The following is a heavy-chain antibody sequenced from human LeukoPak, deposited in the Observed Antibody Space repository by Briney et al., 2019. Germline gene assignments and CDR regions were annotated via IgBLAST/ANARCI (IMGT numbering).Heavy chain of an antibody. V-gene: IGHV4-39*07. J-gene: IGHJ4*02. D-gene: IGHD1-7*01. Sequence: SETLSLTCSVSGGSSSSSIYYWGWIRQPPGKGLEWIGSIHDSGSTDYNPSLKSRVTISVDTSKNQFSLKLSSVTAADTAVYYCASSTTGTKHRLSYLRLNYWGQGTLVTVSS. CDR3: ASSTTGTKHRLSYLRLNY. CDR1: GGSSSSSIYY. CDR2: IHDSGST.